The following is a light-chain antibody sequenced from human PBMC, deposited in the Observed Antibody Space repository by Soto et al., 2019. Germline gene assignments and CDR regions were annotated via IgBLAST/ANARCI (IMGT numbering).Light chain of an antibody. CDR3: CSYADNHILL. CDR1: SSDVGSYNL. V-gene: IGLV2-23*01. Sequence: QSALTQPASVSGSPGQSITISCTGTSSDVGSYNLVSWYQHHPGKAPKLIIYEGSKRPSGISNRFSGSKSGKTASLTISGLQAEDEADFHCCSYADNHILLFGGGTKLTVL. CDR2: EGS. J-gene: IGLJ3*02.